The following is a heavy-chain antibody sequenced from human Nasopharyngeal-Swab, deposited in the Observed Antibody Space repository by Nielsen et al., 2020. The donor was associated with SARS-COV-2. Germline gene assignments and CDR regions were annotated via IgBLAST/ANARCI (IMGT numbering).Heavy chain of an antibody. V-gene: IGHV3-30-3*01. Sequence: GESLKISCAASGFTFSSYAMHWVRQAPGKGLEWVAVISYDGSNKYYADSVKGRFTISRDNSKNTLYLQMNSLRAEDTAVYYCARELWIQDYYHYYGMDVWGQGTTVTVSS. D-gene: IGHD5-18*01. CDR3: ARELWIQDYYHYYGMDV. CDR1: GFTFSSYA. CDR2: ISYDGSNK. J-gene: IGHJ6*02.